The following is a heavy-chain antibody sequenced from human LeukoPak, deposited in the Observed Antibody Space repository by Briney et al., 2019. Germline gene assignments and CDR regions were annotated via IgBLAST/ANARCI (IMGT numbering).Heavy chain of an antibody. CDR1: GFTFSSYD. CDR3: ARVLTGYYIVDY. D-gene: IGHD3-9*01. Sequence: GGSLRLSCAASGFTFSSYDVNWVRQAPGKGLEWVSYISSRGSTIYYADSVKGRFTVSRENAKNSLYLEMNSLRAEDTAVYYCARVLTGYYIVDYWSQGTLVTVSS. J-gene: IGHJ4*02. CDR2: ISSRGSTI. V-gene: IGHV3-48*03.